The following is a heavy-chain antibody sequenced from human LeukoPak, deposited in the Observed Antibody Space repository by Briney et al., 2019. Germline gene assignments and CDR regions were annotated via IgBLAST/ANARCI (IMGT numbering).Heavy chain of an antibody. J-gene: IGHJ4*02. CDR3: ARTSPPYYDFWSGYLDLDY. V-gene: IGHV3-11*01. CDR1: GFTFSDYY. Sequence: KTGGSLRLSCAASGFTFSDYYMSWIRQAPGKGLEWVSYISSSGSTIYYADSVKGRFTISRDNAKNSLYLQMNSLRAEDTAVYYCARTSPPYYDFWSGYLDLDYWGQGTLVTVSS. CDR2: ISSSGSTI. D-gene: IGHD3-3*01.